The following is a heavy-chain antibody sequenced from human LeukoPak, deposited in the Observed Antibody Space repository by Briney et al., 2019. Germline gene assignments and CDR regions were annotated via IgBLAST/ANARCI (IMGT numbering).Heavy chain of an antibody. V-gene: IGHV3-21*01. CDR3: AREFTPGASDAFDI. CDR1: GFTFSSYS. D-gene: IGHD3-10*01. Sequence: GGSLRLSCAASGFTFSSYSMNWVRQAPGKGLEWVSSISSSSSYIYYADSVKGRFTISRDNAKNSLYLQMNSLRAEDTAVYYCAREFTPGASDAFDIWGQGTMVTVSS. J-gene: IGHJ3*02. CDR2: ISSSSSYI.